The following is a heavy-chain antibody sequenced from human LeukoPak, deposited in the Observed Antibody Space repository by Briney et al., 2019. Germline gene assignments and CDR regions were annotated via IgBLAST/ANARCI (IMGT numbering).Heavy chain of an antibody. Sequence: SETLSLTCAVYDGSFSGYYWSWIRQPPGKGLEGIGEINHSGSTNYNPSLKSRVTISLDTSKSQFSLKVRYVTAADPAVYYCARGLNDSWTGENYWGQGTLVTVSS. D-gene: IGHD3-3*01. J-gene: IGHJ4*02. CDR3: ARGLNDSWTGENY. CDR2: INHSGST. CDR1: DGSFSGYY. V-gene: IGHV4-34*01.